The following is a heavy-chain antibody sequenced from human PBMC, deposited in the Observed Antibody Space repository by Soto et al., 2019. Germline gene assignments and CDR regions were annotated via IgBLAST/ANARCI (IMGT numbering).Heavy chain of an antibody. CDR1: GFTFSSYS. Sequence: EVQLVESGGGLVKPGGSLRLSCAASGFTFSSYSMNWVRQAPGKGLEWVSSISSSSSYIYYADSVKGRFTISRDNGKNSLYLQMNSPRAGDTGVYYCSRVGEGGFDPWGQGTLVTVSS. D-gene: IGHD3-16*01. CDR3: SRVGEGGFDP. CDR2: ISSSSSYI. V-gene: IGHV3-21*01. J-gene: IGHJ5*02.